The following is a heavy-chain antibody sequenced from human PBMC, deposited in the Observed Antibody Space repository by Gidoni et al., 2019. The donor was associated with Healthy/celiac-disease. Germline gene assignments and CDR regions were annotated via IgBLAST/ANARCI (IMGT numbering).Heavy chain of an antibody. V-gene: IGHV3-30*18. J-gene: IGHJ4*02. CDR3: AKDRVFGNFWSGYEDY. CDR1: GFTFISYG. Sequence: QVQLVESGGGVVQPGRSLRLSCAASGFTFISYGMHWVRQAPGKGLEWVAVISYDGSNKYYADSVKGRFTISRDNSKNTLYLQMNSLRAEDTAVYYCAKDRVFGNFWSGYEDYWGQGTLVTVSS. D-gene: IGHD3-3*01. CDR2: ISYDGSNK.